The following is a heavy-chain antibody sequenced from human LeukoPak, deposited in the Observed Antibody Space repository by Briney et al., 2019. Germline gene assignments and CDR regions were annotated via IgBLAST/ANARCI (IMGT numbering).Heavy chain of an antibody. CDR3: ARYYYDSSGYFQIPDY. D-gene: IGHD3-22*01. CDR1: GYTFTSYG. J-gene: IGHJ4*02. Sequence: ASVKVSCKASGYTFTSYGISWVRQAPGQGLEWMGWISAYNGNTNYAQKLQGRVTMTTDTSTSTAYMELRSLRSDDTAVYYCARYYYDSSGYFQIPDYWGQGTLVTVSS. CDR2: ISAYNGNT. V-gene: IGHV1-18*01.